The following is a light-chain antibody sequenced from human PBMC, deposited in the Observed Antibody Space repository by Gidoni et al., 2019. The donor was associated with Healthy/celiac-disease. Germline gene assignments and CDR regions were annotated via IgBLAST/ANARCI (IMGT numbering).Light chain of an antibody. V-gene: IGKV1-33*01. CDR2: DAS. J-gene: IGKJ4*01. Sequence: DHQMTQSPSSLSASVGDRVTITCQASQDISNYLTWYQQKPGKAPKLLIYDASNLETGVPSRFSGSGSGTDFTFTISSLQPEDIATYYCQQYDNLPLTFGGXTKVEIK. CDR1: QDISNY. CDR3: QQYDNLPLT.